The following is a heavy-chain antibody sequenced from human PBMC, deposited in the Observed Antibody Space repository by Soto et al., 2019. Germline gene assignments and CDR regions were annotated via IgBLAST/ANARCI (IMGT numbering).Heavy chain of an antibody. D-gene: IGHD1-1*01. V-gene: IGHV1-8*01. CDR1: GYTLTSYD. J-gene: IGHJ4*02. Sequence: GASVKVSGKASGYTLTSYDIYWVRQATGQGLEWMGWMNPNTGNSGYAQKFQGRVTVTSDTSINTVHMELSSLRSEDTAVYYCARRAETNGWNSFGADKYYFDFWGQGTLVTVSS. CDR2: MNPNTGNS. CDR3: ARRAETNGWNSFGADKYYFDF.